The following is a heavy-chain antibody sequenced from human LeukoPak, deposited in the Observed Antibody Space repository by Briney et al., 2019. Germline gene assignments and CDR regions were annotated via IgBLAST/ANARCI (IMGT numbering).Heavy chain of an antibody. Sequence: ASVKVSCKAFGYPFTAYYMYWVRQAPGQGPEWMGIINPSGGSTSYAQKFQGRITMTRDTSISTAYMELSGLRSEDTAVYYCARMNNWSDDYWGQGTLVTVSS. CDR3: ARMNNWSDDY. CDR1: GYPFTAYY. J-gene: IGHJ4*02. CDR2: INPSGGST. V-gene: IGHV1-46*01. D-gene: IGHD3-3*01.